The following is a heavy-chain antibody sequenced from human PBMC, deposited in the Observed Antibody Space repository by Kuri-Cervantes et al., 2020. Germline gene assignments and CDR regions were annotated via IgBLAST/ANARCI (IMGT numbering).Heavy chain of an antibody. CDR3: ARAPYDYVWGSYRYYYYYYMDV. J-gene: IGHJ6*03. CDR2: IYSSGST. V-gene: IGHV4-59*10. Sequence: SETLSLTCAVYGGSFSSYYWSWIRQPPGKGLEWIGRIYSSGSTSYNPSLKSRVNISVDKSKKQFSLKLSSVTAADTAVYYCARAPYDYVWGSYRYYYYYYMDVGGKGTTVTVSS. D-gene: IGHD3-16*02. CDR1: GGSFSSYY.